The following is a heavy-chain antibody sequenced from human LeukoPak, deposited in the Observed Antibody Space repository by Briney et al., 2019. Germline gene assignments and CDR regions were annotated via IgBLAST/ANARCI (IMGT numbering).Heavy chain of an antibody. D-gene: IGHD3-22*01. CDR3: ARVTRYYDSSGLNY. Sequence: ASVKVSCKASGYTFTGYYMHWVRQAPGQGLEWMGWINPNSGGTNYAQKFQGRVTMTRDTSISTSYMELSRLRSDDTAVYYCARVTRYYDSSGLNYWGQGTLVTVSS. V-gene: IGHV1-2*02. CDR1: GYTFTGYY. CDR2: INPNSGGT. J-gene: IGHJ4*02.